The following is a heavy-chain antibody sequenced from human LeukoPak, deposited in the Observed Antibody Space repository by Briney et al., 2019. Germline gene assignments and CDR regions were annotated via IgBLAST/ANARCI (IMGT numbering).Heavy chain of an antibody. V-gene: IGHV4-38-2*02. CDR1: GYPIGLDYY. J-gene: IGHJ5*02. Sequence: TSETLSLTCNVSGYPIGLDYYWVWIRQAPGRGLQWIGGFHRGRIQYNSALKSRVTISIDSSKNQFSLRMWPVTAADTAFYFCARAPSSYESGNGYPNLGWLDPWGQGALVTVSS. CDR2: FHRGRI. D-gene: IGHD5-24*01. CDR3: ARAPSSYESGNGYPNLGWLDP.